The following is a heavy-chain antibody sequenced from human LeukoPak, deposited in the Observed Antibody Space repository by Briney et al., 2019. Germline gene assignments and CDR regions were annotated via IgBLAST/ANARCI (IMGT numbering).Heavy chain of an antibody. J-gene: IGHJ4*02. CDR1: GFTFSSYG. Sequence: HPGRSLRLSCAASGFTFSSYGMHWVRQAPGKGLEWVAVISYDGSNKYYADSVKGRFTISRDNSKNTLYLQMNSLRAEDTAVYYCAKDLRTMVRGVTVPGGNWGQGTLVTVSS. CDR3: AKDLRTMVRGVTVPGGN. CDR2: ISYDGSNK. V-gene: IGHV3-30*18. D-gene: IGHD3-10*01.